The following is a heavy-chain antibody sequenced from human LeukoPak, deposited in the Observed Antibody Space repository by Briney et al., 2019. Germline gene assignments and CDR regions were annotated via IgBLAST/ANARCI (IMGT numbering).Heavy chain of an antibody. V-gene: IGHV3-33*06. CDR3: AKTGGYCSSTSCPPYYYYMDV. Sequence: GRSLRLSCATSGFTFSSYGMHWVRQAPGKGLEWVALIWYDGSNKYYGDSVKGRFTISRDNSKNTLHLQMNSLRAEDTAVYYCAKTGGYCSSTSCPPYYYYMDVWSKGTTVTVSS. D-gene: IGHD2-2*01. J-gene: IGHJ6*03. CDR2: IWYDGSNK. CDR1: GFTFSSYG.